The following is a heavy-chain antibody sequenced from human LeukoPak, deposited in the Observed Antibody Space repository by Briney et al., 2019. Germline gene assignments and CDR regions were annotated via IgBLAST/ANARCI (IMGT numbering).Heavy chain of an antibody. Sequence: ASVKVSCKASGYTFTGYSMHWVRQAPGQGLEWMGWINPNSGGTNYAQKFQGRVTMTRDTSISTAYMELSRLRSDDTAVYYCARGDIVVVPAAIGYPWGQGTLVTVSS. CDR3: ARGDIVVVPAAIGYP. CDR2: INPNSGGT. J-gene: IGHJ4*02. V-gene: IGHV1-2*02. D-gene: IGHD2-2*02. CDR1: GYTFTGYS.